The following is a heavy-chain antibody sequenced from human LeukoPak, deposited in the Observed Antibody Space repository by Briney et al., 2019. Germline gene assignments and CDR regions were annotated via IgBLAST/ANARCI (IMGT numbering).Heavy chain of an antibody. CDR3: ASVLYCGADCYSGRYFFDY. V-gene: IGHV1-46*01. CDR1: GYTFTSYD. J-gene: IGHJ4*02. CDR2: INPSGDST. D-gene: IGHD2-21*02. Sequence: ASAKVSCKASGYTFTSYDMHWVRQAPGQGLEWMGIINPSGDSTSYAQKFQGRVTMTRDTSTSTVYMELSGLRSEDTAVYYCASVLYCGADCYSGRYFFDYWGQGTLVTVSS.